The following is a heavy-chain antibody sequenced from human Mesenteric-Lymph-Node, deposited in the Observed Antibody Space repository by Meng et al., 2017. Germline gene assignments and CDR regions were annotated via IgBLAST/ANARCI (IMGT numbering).Heavy chain of an antibody. D-gene: IGHD5-24*01. J-gene: IGHJ4*02. CDR1: GFTFSSYG. Sequence: GGSLRLSCAASGFTFSSYGMHWVRQAPGKGLEWVAVIWYDGSNKYYADSVKGRFTISRDNSKNTLYLQMNSLRAEDTAVYYCARASACRDGYNCPFDYWGQGTLVTVSS. CDR3: ARASACRDGYNCPFDY. V-gene: IGHV3-33*01. CDR2: IWYDGSNK.